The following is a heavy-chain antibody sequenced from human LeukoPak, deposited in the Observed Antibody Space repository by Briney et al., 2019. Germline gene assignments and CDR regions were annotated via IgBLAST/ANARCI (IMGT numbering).Heavy chain of an antibody. CDR2: IYYSGST. J-gene: IGHJ4*02. Sequence: SEPLSLTCTVSGGSISSTSYYWGWIRQPPGKRLEWIGNIYYSGSTYYNPSLKSRITISVDTSKNQFSLKLSSVTAADTAVYYCATQWYGGNVDYWGQGTLVTVSS. CDR3: ATQWYGGNVDY. D-gene: IGHD4/OR15-4a*01. CDR1: GGSISSTSYY. V-gene: IGHV4-39*01.